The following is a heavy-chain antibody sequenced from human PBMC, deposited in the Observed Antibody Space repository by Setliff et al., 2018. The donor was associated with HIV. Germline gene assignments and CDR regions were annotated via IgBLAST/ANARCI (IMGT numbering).Heavy chain of an antibody. CDR2: IGTGGDT. V-gene: IGHV3-13*01. J-gene: IGHJ6*02. CDR3: AREIRTVYTGGHYFYGIDV. CDR1: GFTFSSYD. D-gene: IGHD3-16*01. Sequence: GGSLRLSCEASGFTFSSYDFHWVRQAAGKGLEWVSAIGTGGDTYYVDSVKGRFTISRENARNSLYLQTNSLRAGDTAVYYCAREIRTVYTGGHYFYGIDVWGQGTAVTVSS.